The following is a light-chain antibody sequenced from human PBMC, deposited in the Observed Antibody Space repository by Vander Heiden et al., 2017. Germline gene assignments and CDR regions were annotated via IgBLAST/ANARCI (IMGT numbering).Light chain of an antibody. CDR1: QGISSY. CDR2: AAS. CDR3: QQYDSYPQS. V-gene: IGKV1-8*01. J-gene: IGKJ3*01. Sequence: AIRMTQSPSSLSASTGDRVTITCRASQGISSYLAWYQQKPGKAPKLLIYAASTLQSGVPSRFSGSGSGTDFTLTISCLQSEDFATYYCQQYDSYPQSFGPGTKVDIK.